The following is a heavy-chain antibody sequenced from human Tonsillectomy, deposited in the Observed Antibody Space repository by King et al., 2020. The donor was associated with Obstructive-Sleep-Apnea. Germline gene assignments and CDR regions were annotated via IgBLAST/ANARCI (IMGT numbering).Heavy chain of an antibody. Sequence: VQLVESGAEVKKPGASVKVSCKASGYTFTSYYMHWVRQAPGQGLEWMGIINPSGGSTSYAQKFQGRVTMTRDTSTSTVYMELSSLRSEDTAVYYCARKGEDDILTGSYYFDYWGQGTLVTVSS. J-gene: IGHJ4*02. V-gene: IGHV1-46*01. CDR2: INPSGGST. CDR1: GYTFTSYY. D-gene: IGHD3-9*01. CDR3: ARKGEDDILTGSYYFDY.